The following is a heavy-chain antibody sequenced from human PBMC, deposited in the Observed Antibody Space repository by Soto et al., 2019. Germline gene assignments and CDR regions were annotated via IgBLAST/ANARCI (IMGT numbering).Heavy chain of an antibody. CDR1: GGSFSGYY. D-gene: IGHD6-13*01. CDR2: INHSGST. Sequence: QVQLQQWGAGLLKPSETLSLTCAVYGGSFSGYYWSWIRQPPGKGLEWIGEINHSGSTNYNPSLKSRVTISVDTSKNQFSLKLSSVTAADTAVYYCARVAAAAGVCDYWGQGTLVTVSS. V-gene: IGHV4-34*01. CDR3: ARVAAAAGVCDY. J-gene: IGHJ4*02.